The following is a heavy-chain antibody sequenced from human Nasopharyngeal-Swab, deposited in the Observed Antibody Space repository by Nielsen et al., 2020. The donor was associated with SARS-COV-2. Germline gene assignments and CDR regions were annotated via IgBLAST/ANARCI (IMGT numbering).Heavy chain of an antibody. D-gene: IGHD6-13*01. CDR2: ISSSGSTI. V-gene: IGHV3-11*01. CDR3: ARDFGAPSSSWYDGDWFDP. CDR1: GFTFSDYY. Sequence: GESLKISCAASGFTFSDYYMSWIRQAPGKGLEWVSYISSSGSTIYYADSVKGRFTISRDNAKNSLYLQMSSLRAEDTAVYYCARDFGAPSSSWYDGDWFDPWGQGTLVTVSS. J-gene: IGHJ5*02.